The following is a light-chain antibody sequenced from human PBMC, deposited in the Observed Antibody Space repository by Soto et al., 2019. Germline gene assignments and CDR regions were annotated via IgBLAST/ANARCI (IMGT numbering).Light chain of an antibody. V-gene: IGKV1-5*01. Sequence: DIQMTQSPSTLSASVGDRVTITCRASQSISSWLAWYQQKPGKAPKLLIYDASSLESGVPSRFSGSGSGTAFTLTISSLQPDDFATYYCQQYNSYSPWTFRQGTKV. CDR2: DAS. CDR1: QSISSW. J-gene: IGKJ1*01. CDR3: QQYNSYSPWT.